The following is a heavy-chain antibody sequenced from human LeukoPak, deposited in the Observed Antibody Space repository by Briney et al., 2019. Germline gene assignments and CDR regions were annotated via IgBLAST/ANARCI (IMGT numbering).Heavy chain of an antibody. CDR2: IYYSGST. V-gene: IGHV4-39*07. J-gene: IGHJ4*02. Sequence: SETLSLTCTVSGGSISSSSYYWGWIRQPPGKGLEWIGSIYYSGSTYYNPSLKSRVTISVDTSKNQFSLKLSSVTAADTAVYYCARRGGSGSWFSKPFDYWGQGTLVTVSS. CDR1: GGSISSSSYY. CDR3: ARRGGSGSWFSKPFDY. D-gene: IGHD3-10*01.